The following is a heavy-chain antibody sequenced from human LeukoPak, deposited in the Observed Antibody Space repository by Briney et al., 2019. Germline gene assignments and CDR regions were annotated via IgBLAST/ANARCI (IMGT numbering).Heavy chain of an antibody. D-gene: IGHD1-26*01. CDR3: AREVVGATTMSEYFQH. CDR2: INPNSGGT. J-gene: IGHJ1*01. Sequence: ASVKVSCKASGYTFTGYYMHWVRQAPGQGLEWMGWINPNSGGTNYAQKFQGRVTMTRDTSISTAYMELSRLRSDDTAVYYCAREVVGATTMSEYFQHWGQGTLVTVS. CDR1: GYTFTGYY. V-gene: IGHV1-2*02.